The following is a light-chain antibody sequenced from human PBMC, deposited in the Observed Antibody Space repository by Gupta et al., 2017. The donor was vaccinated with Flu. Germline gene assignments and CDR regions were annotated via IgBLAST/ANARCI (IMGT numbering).Light chain of an antibody. J-gene: IGKJ1*01. CDR1: RDIRRD. V-gene: IGKV1-6*01. CDR3: QQNYYYPRT. Sequence: IQMTQSPSSLSASVGDSVTITCRASRDIRRDVAWFQQKTGEAPRLLIFAVSSLQSRVPSRFSGSGSGTSFTLTIANLQPEDFATYFCQQNYYYPRTFGQGTRVEV. CDR2: AVS.